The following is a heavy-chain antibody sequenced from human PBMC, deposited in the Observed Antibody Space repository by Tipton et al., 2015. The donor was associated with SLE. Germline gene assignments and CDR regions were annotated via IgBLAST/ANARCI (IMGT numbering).Heavy chain of an antibody. CDR2: IYYSGST. V-gene: IGHV4-31*02. J-gene: IGHJ4*02. CDR3: AGDSSGWHYFDY. Sequence: LRLSCTVSGGSINSGAYYWSWIRQHTGKGLEWIGYIYYSGSTNSNPSLKSRVTLSVDTSKNQFSLRLSSVTAADTAIYYCAGDSSGWHYFDYWGQGTLATVSS. CDR1: GGSINSGAYY. D-gene: IGHD6-19*01.